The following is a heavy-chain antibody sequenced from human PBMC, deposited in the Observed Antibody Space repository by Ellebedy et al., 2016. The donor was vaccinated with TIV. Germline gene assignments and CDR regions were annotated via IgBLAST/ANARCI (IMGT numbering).Heavy chain of an antibody. V-gene: IGHV4-59*01. CDR2: IYYSGST. CDR3: AREVYYDSSGYYLRPNDAFDI. J-gene: IGHJ3*02. CDR1: GGSISSYY. D-gene: IGHD3-22*01. Sequence: MPGGPLRLSCTVSGGSISSYYWSWIRQPPGKGLEWIGYIYYSGSTNYNPSLKSRVTISVDTSKNQFSLKLSSVTAADTAVYYCAREVYYDSSGYYLRPNDAFDIWGQGTMVTVSS.